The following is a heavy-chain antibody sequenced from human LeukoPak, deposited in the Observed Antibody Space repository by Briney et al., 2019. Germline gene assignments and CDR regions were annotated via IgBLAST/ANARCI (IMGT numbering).Heavy chain of an antibody. Sequence: GGSLRLSCAASGFTFSAYWMHWVRQVPGKGPVWVSFIKSDERTTNYADSVKGRFTIFRDNARNTVDLQMNNLRADDTAVYYCATGAKSGYEYWGQGTLVTVSS. CDR3: ATGAKSGYEY. J-gene: IGHJ4*02. D-gene: IGHD5-12*01. CDR2: IKSDERTT. V-gene: IGHV3-74*01. CDR1: GFTFSAYW.